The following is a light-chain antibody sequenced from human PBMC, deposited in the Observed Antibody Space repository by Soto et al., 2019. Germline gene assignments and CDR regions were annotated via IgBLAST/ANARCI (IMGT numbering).Light chain of an antibody. V-gene: IGLV1-36*01. CDR1: SSNIGNTA. J-gene: IGLJ2*01. Sequence: QSVLTQPPSVSESPRQRVTISCSGSSSNIGNTAVNWYQQFPGKAPKLLIYYDDLLPSGVSDRFSGSKSGTSASLAISGLQSEDEADYYCAAWDDNLNGVVFGGGTKVTVL. CDR3: AAWDDNLNGVV. CDR2: YDD.